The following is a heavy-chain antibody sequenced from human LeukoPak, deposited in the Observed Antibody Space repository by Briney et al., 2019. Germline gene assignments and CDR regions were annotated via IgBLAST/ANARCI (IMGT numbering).Heavy chain of an antibody. CDR1: GGSISSSSYY. CDR2: IYYSGST. J-gene: IGHJ4*02. Sequence: SETLSLTCTVSGGSISSSSYYWGWIRQPPGKGLEWIGSIYYSGSTYYNPSLKSRVTISVDTSKNQFSLKLSSVTAADTAVYYCARGYYGGVDYWGQGTLVTVSS. D-gene: IGHD4-23*01. CDR3: ARGYYGGVDY. V-gene: IGHV4-39*01.